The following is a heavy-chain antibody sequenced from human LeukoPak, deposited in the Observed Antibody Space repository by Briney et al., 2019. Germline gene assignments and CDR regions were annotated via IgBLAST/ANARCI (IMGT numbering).Heavy chain of an antibody. CDR1: GYTFTSHA. CDR2: INAGNGNT. J-gene: IGHJ4*02. Sequence: ASVKVSCKASGYTFTSHAMHWVRQAPGQRLEWMGWINAGNGNTKYSQKFQGRVTITRDTSASTAYMELSSLRSEDTAVYYCARAPMTTVTLFDYWGQGTLVTVSS. V-gene: IGHV1-3*01. CDR3: ARAPMTTVTLFDY. D-gene: IGHD4-17*01.